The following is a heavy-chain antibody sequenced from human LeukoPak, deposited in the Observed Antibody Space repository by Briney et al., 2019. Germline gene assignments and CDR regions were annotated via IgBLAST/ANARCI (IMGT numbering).Heavy chain of an antibody. J-gene: IGHJ6*03. CDR1: GFTFTSYS. V-gene: IGHV3-48*04. CDR2: TSSISTTI. D-gene: IGHD5-18*01. Sequence: GGSLRLSCVAAGFTFTSYSTNWVRQAPGKWLEWISYTSSISTTINYANSVKGRVTLSTHNAKNSVYLQMNSLRAEDTAVYYCARVRQSPQIQLYYYYMDVWGKGNTVTASS. CDR3: ARVRQSPQIQLYYYYMDV.